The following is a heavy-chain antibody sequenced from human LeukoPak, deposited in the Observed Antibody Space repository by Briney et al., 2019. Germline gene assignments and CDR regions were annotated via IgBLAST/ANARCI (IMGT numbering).Heavy chain of an antibody. V-gene: IGHV3-53*01. Sequence: TGGSLRLSCAASAFTRSSSYRIWVRQAPGKGLEWVSIMFRGGTTYYADSVKGRFTISRDNSKNTLYLHMNSLRAEDKAAYYCARENSGDSVGYFDAWGQGTLVTVSS. CDR3: ARENSGDSVGYFDA. CDR2: MFRGGTT. J-gene: IGHJ4*02. CDR1: AFTRSSSY. D-gene: IGHD2-21*02.